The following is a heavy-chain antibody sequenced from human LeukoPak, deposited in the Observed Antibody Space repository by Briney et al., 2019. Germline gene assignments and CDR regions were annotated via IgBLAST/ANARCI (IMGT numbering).Heavy chain of an antibody. CDR1: GGSISSYY. V-gene: IGHV4-59*01. J-gene: IGHJ5*02. CDR3: ARELSTVSLGGNWFDP. CDR2: IYYSGST. D-gene: IGHD4-17*01. Sequence: SETLSLTCTVSGGSISSYYWSWIRQPPGKGLEWIGYIYYSGSTNYNPSLKSRVTISVDTSKNQFSLKLSSVTAADTAVYYCARELSTVSLGGNWFDPWGQGTLVTVSS.